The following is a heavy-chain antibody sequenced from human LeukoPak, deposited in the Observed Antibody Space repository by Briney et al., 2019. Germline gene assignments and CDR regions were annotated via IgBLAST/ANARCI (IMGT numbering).Heavy chain of an antibody. CDR2: ISGSGSST. CDR3: AKNSSGRPWGDYYMDV. J-gene: IGHJ6*03. D-gene: IGHD6-19*01. V-gene: IGHV3-23*01. Sequence: GGSLGLSCAASGFSFSSSAMSWVRQAPGKGLEWVSAISGSGSSTSYSESVKGRFTISRDNSKNTLSLQMNSLRAEDTAVYYCAKNSSGRPWGDYYMDVWGKGTTVTVSS. CDR1: GFSFSSSA.